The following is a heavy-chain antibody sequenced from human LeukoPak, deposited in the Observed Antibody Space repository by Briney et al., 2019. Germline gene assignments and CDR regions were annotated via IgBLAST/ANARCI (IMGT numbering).Heavy chain of an antibody. D-gene: IGHD4-17*01. CDR2: ISAYNGNT. CDR1: GYTFTSYG. Sequence: ASVKVSCKASGYTFTSYGISWVRQAPGQGLEWMGWISAYNGNTNYAQKLQGRVTMTTDTSTSTAYMELRSLRSDDTAVYYCARVGSKDYGDFQYYFDYWGQGTLVTVSS. CDR3: ARVGSKDYGDFQYYFDY. V-gene: IGHV1-18*01. J-gene: IGHJ4*02.